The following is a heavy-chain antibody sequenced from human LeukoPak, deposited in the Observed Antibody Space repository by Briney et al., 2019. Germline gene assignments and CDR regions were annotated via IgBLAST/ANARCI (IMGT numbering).Heavy chain of an antibody. J-gene: IGHJ3*02. V-gene: IGHV4-30-4*08. D-gene: IGHD6-13*01. CDR3: ARDGDGGSSDAFDI. CDR1: GDSINSSTFY. Sequence: SETLSLTCTVSGDSINSSTFYWGWIRQPPGKGLEWIGYIYYSGSTYYNPSLKSRVTISVDTSKNQFSLKLSSVTAADTAVYYCARDGDGGSSDAFDIWGQGTMVTVSS. CDR2: IYYSGST.